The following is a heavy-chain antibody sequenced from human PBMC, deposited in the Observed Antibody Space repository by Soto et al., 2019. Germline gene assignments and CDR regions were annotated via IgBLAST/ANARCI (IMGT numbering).Heavy chain of an antibody. Sequence: GGSLRLSCAASGFTFSSYAMHWVRQAPGKGLEWVAVISYDGSNKYYADSVKGRFTISRDNSKNTLYLQMNSLRAEDTAVYYCARVARGANYYGMDVWGQGTTVTVSS. CDR2: ISYDGSNK. D-gene: IGHD1-26*01. CDR1: GFTFSSYA. V-gene: IGHV3-30-3*01. CDR3: ARVARGANYYGMDV. J-gene: IGHJ6*02.